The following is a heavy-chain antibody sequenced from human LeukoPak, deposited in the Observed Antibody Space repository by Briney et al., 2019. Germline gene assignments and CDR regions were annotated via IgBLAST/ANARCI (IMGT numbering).Heavy chain of an antibody. V-gene: IGHV4-4*07. J-gene: IGHJ4*02. CDR2: IHISGST. D-gene: IGHD3-16*01. CDR1: GGSISNYY. Sequence: SETLSLTCTVSGGSISNYYWSWIRQPAGKGLEWIGRIHISGSTNYNASLKSRVTMSVDTSKNQFSLKLSSVTAADTAVYYCARWNYGGLSDWGQGTLVTVSS. CDR3: ARWNYGGLSD.